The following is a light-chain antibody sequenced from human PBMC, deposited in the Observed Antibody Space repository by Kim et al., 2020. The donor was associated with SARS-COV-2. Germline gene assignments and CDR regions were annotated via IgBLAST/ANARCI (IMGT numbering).Light chain of an antibody. CDR3: QQYNSYSWT. Sequence: SVGDRVTITCRVSQSISSWLAWYQQKPGKAPKLLIYKASSLESGVPSRFSGSGSGTEFTLTISSLQPDDFATYYCQQYNSYSWTFGQGTKVDIK. J-gene: IGKJ1*01. V-gene: IGKV1-5*03. CDR2: KAS. CDR1: QSISSW.